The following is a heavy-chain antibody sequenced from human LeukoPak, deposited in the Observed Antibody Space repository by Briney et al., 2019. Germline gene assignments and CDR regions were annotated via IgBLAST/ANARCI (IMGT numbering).Heavy chain of an antibody. D-gene: IGHD3-10*01. CDR1: GFTFSSYW. Sequence: GGSLRLSCAASGFTFSSYWMSWVRQAPGKGLEWVSAISGSGGSTYYADSVKGRFTISRDNSKNTLYLQMNSLRAEDTAVYYCAKDLAYGSGTYFDYWGQGTLVTVSS. CDR3: AKDLAYGSGTYFDY. V-gene: IGHV3-23*01. CDR2: ISGSGGST. J-gene: IGHJ4*02.